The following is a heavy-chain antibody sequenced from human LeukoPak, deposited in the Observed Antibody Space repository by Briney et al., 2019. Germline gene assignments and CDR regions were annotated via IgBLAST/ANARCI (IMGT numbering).Heavy chain of an antibody. Sequence: SETLSLTCAVYGGSFSGYYWSWIRQPPGKGLEWIGEINHSGSTNYNPSLKSRVTIPVDTSKNQFSLKLSSVTAADTAVYYCARGDYSSSWYRYSDNWFDPWGQGTLVTVSS. CDR2: INHSGST. CDR3: ARGDYSSSWYRYSDNWFDP. J-gene: IGHJ5*02. D-gene: IGHD6-13*01. CDR1: GGSFSGYY. V-gene: IGHV4-34*01.